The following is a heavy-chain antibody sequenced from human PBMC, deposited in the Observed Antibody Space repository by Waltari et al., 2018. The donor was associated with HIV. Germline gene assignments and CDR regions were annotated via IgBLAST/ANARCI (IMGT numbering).Heavy chain of an antibody. D-gene: IGHD2-2*01. CDR2: IYYSGNT. CDR3: ALIVVVPAAKLNWFDP. Sequence: QLQLQESGPGRVKPSETLSLTRTVSGGSISSSSYYWCWIRQPPGKGLEWIGSIYYSGNTYFNPSLKSRVIISVDTSKNQFSLKLSSVTAADTAVYYCALIVVVPAAKLNWFDPWGQGTLVTVSS. J-gene: IGHJ5*02. V-gene: IGHV4-39*01. CDR1: GGSISSSSYY.